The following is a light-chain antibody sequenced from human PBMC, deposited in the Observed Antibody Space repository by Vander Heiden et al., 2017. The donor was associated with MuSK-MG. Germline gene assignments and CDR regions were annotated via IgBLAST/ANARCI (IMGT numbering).Light chain of an antibody. CDR3: QQSYTTPYT. J-gene: IGKJ2*01. CDR2: GAS. CDR1: QSISNY. V-gene: IGKV1-39*01. Sequence: DIQMTQSPSSLSASVGDRVTITCRASQSISNYLSWFHQQPGKAPKLLTHGASTLQSGVPSRFSGFGSGTYFTLTINSLQPDDFSTYYCQQSYTTPYTFGQGTHLEVK.